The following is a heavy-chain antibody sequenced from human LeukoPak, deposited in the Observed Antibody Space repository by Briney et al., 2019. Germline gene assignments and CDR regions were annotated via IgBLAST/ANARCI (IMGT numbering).Heavy chain of an antibody. CDR1: GGTFSCYA. J-gene: IGHJ4*02. V-gene: IGHV1-69*05. CDR3: ARGLSTYGYYLYYFDY. Sequence: ASVKLSCKASGGTFSCYANSWVRQAPGQGLEWKGGIKPIFGTANYAQKFQGRVTITTDESTSTAYMELSRLRSDDTAVYYCARGLSTYGYYLYYFDYWGQGTLVTVSS. D-gene: IGHD4-17*01. CDR2: IKPIFGTA.